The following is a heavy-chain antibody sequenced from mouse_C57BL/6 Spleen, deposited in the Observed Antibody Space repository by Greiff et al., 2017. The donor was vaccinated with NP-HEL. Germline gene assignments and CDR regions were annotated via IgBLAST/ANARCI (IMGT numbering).Heavy chain of an antibody. CDR1: GYTFTSYW. Sequence: QVQLQQPGAELVMPGASVKLSCKASGYTFTSYWMHWVKQRPGQGLEWIGEIDPSDSYTNYNQKFKGKSTLTVDKSSSTAYMQLSSLTSEDSAVSSCSRGGYNDYGGGSYAMDYWGQGTSVTVSS. D-gene: IGHD2-5*01. V-gene: IGHV1-69*01. CDR3: SRGGYNDYGGGSYAMDY. J-gene: IGHJ4*01. CDR2: IDPSDSYT.